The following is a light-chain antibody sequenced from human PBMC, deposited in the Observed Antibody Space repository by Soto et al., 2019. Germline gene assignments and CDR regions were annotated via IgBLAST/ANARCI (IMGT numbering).Light chain of an antibody. V-gene: IGKV1-5*03. CDR1: QSISTW. J-gene: IGKJ4*01. CDR3: QQYNSYPLT. CDR2: EAS. Sequence: DIQMTQSPPTLSASAGDRVTITCRASQSISTWLAWYQQRPGKAPKLLIHEASSLESGVPSRFSGSGSETEFTLTISSLQPDDFATYYCQQYNSYPLTFGGGTKVEIK.